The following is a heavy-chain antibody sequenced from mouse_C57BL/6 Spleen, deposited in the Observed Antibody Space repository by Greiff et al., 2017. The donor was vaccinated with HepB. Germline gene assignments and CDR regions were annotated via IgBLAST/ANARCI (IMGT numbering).Heavy chain of an antibody. CDR2: INPNNGGT. Sequence: VQLQQSGPELVKPGASVKMSCKASGYTFTDYNMHWVKQSHGKSLEWIGYINPNNGGTSYNQKFKGKATLTVNKSSSTAYMELRSLTSEDSAVYYCGVTVVEFDYWGQGTTLTVSS. CDR1: GYTFTDYN. V-gene: IGHV1-22*01. J-gene: IGHJ2*01. CDR3: GVTVVEFDY. D-gene: IGHD1-1*01.